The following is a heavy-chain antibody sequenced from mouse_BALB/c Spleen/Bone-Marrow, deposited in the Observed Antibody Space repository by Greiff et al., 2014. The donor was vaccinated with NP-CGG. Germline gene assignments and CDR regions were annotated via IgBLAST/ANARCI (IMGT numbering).Heavy chain of an antibody. J-gene: IGHJ4*01. CDR3: AISYGNYYAMDY. V-gene: IGHV14-3*02. CDR2: IDPANGNT. CDR1: GFNIKDTY. Sequence: EVQLQESGAELVKPGASVKLSCTASGFNIKDTYMHWVKQRPEQGLEWIGRIDPANGNTKYDPKFQGKATITADTSSNTAYLQLSSLTSEDTAVYYCAISYGNYYAMDYWGQGTSVTVSS. D-gene: IGHD2-1*01.